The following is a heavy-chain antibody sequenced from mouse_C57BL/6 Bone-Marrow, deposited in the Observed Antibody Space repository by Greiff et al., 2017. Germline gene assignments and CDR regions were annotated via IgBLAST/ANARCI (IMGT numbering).Heavy chain of an antibody. CDR3: ARSLFDY. CDR2: IYPGSGST. V-gene: IGHV1-55*01. Sequence: QVQLQQPGAELVKPGASVKMSCKVSGYTLTSYWITWVKQRPGQGLEWIGDIYPGSGSTNYNEKFKSKATLTVDKSSSTAYVQLSSLTSEYSAVYYCARSLFDYWGQGTTLTVSS. CDR1: GYTLTSYW. J-gene: IGHJ2*01.